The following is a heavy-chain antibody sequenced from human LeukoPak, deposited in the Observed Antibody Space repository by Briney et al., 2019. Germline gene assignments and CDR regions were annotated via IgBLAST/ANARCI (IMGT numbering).Heavy chain of an antibody. D-gene: IGHD6-13*01. V-gene: IGHV1-69*13. J-gene: IGHJ6*02. CDR3: ASGKQHPYYYYGMDV. CDR2: IIPIFGTA. CDR1: GGTFSSYA. Sequence: SVKVSCKASGGTFSSYAISWVRQAPGQGLEWMGGIIPIFGTANYAQKFQGRVTITADESTSTAYMELSSLRSEDKAVYYCASGKQHPYYYYGMDVWGQGTTVTVSS.